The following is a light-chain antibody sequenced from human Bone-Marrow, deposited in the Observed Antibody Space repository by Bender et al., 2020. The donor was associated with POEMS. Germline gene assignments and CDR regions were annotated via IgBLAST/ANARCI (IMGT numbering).Light chain of an antibody. CDR2: DGS. V-gene: IGLV2-14*03. J-gene: IGLJ3*02. CDR3: CSYAGSTTWV. CDR1: SSDVGGYKY. Sequence: QSALTQPASVSGSPGQSIAISCTGTSSDVGGYKYVSWYQQHPGKAPKLMIYDGSNRPSGVSNRFSGSKSGNTASLTISGLQAEDEGDYYCCSYAGSTTWVFGGGTKLTVL.